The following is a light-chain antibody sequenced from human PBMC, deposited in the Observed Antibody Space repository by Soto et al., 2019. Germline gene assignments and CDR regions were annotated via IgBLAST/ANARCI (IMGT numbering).Light chain of an antibody. V-gene: IGKV3-20*01. CDR3: QQYSSSRT. Sequence: EIVLTQSPGTLSLPPGERATLSCRAIQSVTSSYLSWYQQKPGQAPRLLIYGASSRSPGIPDRFSGSGSETDFTLTIRRLEPEDFAVYYCQQYSSSRTFGQGTKVDIK. CDR1: QSVTSSY. J-gene: IGKJ1*01. CDR2: GAS.